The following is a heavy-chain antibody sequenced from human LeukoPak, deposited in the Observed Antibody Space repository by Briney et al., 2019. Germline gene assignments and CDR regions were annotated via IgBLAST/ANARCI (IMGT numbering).Heavy chain of an antibody. D-gene: IGHD1-26*01. CDR3: ASVKWDLPIAC. J-gene: IGHJ4*02. CDR1: GGSINNNDFF. CDR2: IYYSGST. Sequence: SETLSLTCTVSGGSINNNDFFWGWVRQPPGKGLEWIGTIYYSGSTYYSPSLKSRVTISEDTSKTQFSLKLNSVTAADTAVYYCASVKWDLPIACGGKGTRV. V-gene: IGHV4-39*07.